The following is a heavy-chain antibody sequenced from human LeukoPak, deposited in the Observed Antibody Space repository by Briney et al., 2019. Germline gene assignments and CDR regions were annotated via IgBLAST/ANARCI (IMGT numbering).Heavy chain of an antibody. Sequence: PGGSLRLSCAASGFTFSSYAMHWVRQAPGKGLEWVAVISYDGSNKYYADSVKGRFTISRDNSKNTLYPQMNSLRAEDTAVYYCARSPYSSSSQWFDPWGQGTLVTVSS. CDR1: GFTFSSYA. V-gene: IGHV3-30-3*01. CDR2: ISYDGSNK. D-gene: IGHD6-6*01. CDR3: ARSPYSSSSQWFDP. J-gene: IGHJ5*02.